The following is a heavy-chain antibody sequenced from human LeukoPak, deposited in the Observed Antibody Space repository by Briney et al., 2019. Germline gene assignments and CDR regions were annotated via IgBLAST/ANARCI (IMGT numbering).Heavy chain of an antibody. CDR2: ISSSSSYI. CDR1: GFTFSSYS. J-gene: IGHJ4*02. V-gene: IGHV3-21*01. Sequence: GGSLRLSCAASGFTFSSYSMNWVRQAPGKGLEWVSSISSSSSYIYYADSVKGRFTISRDNAKNSLYLQMNTLRAEDTAVYYCARRGSSSWYGDYWGQGTLVTVSS. CDR3: ARRGSSSWYGDY. D-gene: IGHD6-13*01.